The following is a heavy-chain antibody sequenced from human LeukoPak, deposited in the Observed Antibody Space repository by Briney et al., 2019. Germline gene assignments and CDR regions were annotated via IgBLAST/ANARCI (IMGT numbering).Heavy chain of an antibody. CDR2: ISSSGGST. Sequence: GGSLRLSCAASAFTFSDYPMTWVRQAPGKGLEWVSAISSSGGSTYYADSVKGRFTISRDNSKNTLYLQLNSLRSEDTAVYYCARGEEGRITMVRGVIIMPYFDYWGQGTLVTVSS. CDR1: AFTFSDYP. CDR3: ARGEEGRITMVRGVIIMPYFDY. V-gene: IGHV3-23*01. J-gene: IGHJ4*02. D-gene: IGHD3-10*01.